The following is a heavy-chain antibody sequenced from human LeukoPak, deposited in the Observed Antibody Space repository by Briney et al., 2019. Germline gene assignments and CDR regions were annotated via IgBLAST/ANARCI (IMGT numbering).Heavy chain of an antibody. CDR3: ARETTRPWYLDL. CDR1: GGSISSGGYY. J-gene: IGHJ2*01. V-gene: IGHV4-31*03. Sequence: SQTLSLTCTVSGGSISSGGYYWSWIRQHPGKGLEWIGYIYYSGNTNYNPSLKSRVTISVDTSKNQFSLRLSSVTAADTAVYYCARETTRPWYLDLWGRGTLVTVSS. D-gene: IGHD2-15*01. CDR2: IYYSGNT.